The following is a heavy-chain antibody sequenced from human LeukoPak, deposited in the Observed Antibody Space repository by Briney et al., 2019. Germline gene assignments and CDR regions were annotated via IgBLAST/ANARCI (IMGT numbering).Heavy chain of an antibody. J-gene: IGHJ4*02. CDR2: ISAYNGDT. V-gene: IGHV1-18*01. CDR3: AKNSGYCSSSSCYRGGHFDH. D-gene: IGHD2-2*02. Sequence: ASVKVSCKASGYAFTSYGISWVRLAPGHGLEWMGWISAYNGDTHYVQKFQGRVTLTTETSTSTAYMELRSPRSDDTAVYYCAKNSGYCSSSSCYRGGHFDHWGQGTLVTVSS. CDR1: GYAFTSYG.